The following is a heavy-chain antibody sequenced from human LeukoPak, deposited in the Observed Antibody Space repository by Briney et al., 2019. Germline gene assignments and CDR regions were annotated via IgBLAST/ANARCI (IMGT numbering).Heavy chain of an antibody. Sequence: GASVKVSCKASGYTFTTNYIHWVRQAPGQGLEWMGTINPSACSTSYAQKFQDRVTMTRDTSTNTVYMELSSLRSEDTALYSCARAVLLYDSSGYYYFDYWGQGTLVTVSS. V-gene: IGHV1-46*01. J-gene: IGHJ4*02. D-gene: IGHD3-22*01. CDR2: INPSACST. CDR1: GYTFTTNY. CDR3: ARAVLLYDSSGYYYFDY.